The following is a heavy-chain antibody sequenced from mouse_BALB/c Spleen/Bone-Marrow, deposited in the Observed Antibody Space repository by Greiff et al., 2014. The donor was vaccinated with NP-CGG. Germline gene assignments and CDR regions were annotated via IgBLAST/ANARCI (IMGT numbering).Heavy chain of an antibody. CDR1: GFNIKDTY. J-gene: IGHJ2*01. Sequence: VQLQQSGAELVKPGASVKLSCTASGFNIKDTYMHWVKQRPEQGLEWTGRVDPANGNTKYDPKFQGKATITADTSSNTAYLQLSSLTSEDAADYYCARYRLGTYFDYWGQGTTLTVSS. V-gene: IGHV14-3*02. D-gene: IGHD2-14*01. CDR2: VDPANGNT. CDR3: ARYRLGTYFDY.